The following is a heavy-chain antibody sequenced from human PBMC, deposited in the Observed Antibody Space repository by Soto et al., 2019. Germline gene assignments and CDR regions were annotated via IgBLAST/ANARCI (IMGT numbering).Heavy chain of an antibody. CDR3: ARGEGGILGVVIRDPYFDL. J-gene: IGHJ2*01. V-gene: IGHV3-66*01. CDR2: IYSGGST. CDR1: GFTVSSNY. Sequence: EVQLVESGGGLVQPGGSLRLSCAASGFTVSSNYMSWVRQAPGKGLEWVSVIYSGGSTYYADSVKGRFTISRDNSKNTLYLQMNSLSSEDTAVYYCARGEGGILGVVIRDPYFDLWGRGTLLTVSS. D-gene: IGHD3-3*02.